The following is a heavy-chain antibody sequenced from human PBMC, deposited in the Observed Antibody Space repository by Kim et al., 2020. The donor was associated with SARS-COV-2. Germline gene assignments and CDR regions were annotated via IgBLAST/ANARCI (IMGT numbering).Heavy chain of an antibody. D-gene: IGHD3-3*01. J-gene: IGHJ3*02. V-gene: IGHV3-49*03. CDR1: GFTFGDYA. CDR3: TRDGYYDFWSGYSNDAFDI. Sequence: GRSLRLSCTASGFTFGDYAMSWFRQAPGKGLEWVGFIRSKAYGGTTEYAASVKGRFTISRDDSKSIAYLQMNSLKTEDTAVYYCTRDGYYDFWSGYSNDAFDIWGRGTMVSVSS. CDR2: IRSKAYGGTT.